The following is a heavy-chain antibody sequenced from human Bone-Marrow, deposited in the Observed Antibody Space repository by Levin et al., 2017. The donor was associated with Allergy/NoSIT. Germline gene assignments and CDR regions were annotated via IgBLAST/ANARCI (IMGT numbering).Heavy chain of an antibody. CDR3: AREMSSSPYP. D-gene: IGHD6-13*01. CDR2: IYYSGTT. J-gene: IGHJ5*02. V-gene: IGHV4-39*01. Sequence: GSLRLSCTVSGASISSSSYHWGWIRQPPGKGLEWIGSIYYSGTTYYNPSLRSRVTISVDTSKNQFSLSLSSVTAADTAVYYCAREMSSSPYPWGQGTLVTVSS. CDR1: GASISSSSYH.